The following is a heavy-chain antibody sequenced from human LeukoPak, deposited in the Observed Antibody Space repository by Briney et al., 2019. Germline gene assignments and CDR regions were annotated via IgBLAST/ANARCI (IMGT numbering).Heavy chain of an antibody. CDR2: IYYSGST. V-gene: IGHV4-59*12. J-gene: IGHJ4*02. CDR1: GGSISSYY. D-gene: IGHD2-15*01. CDR3: ARDHIVEGFDY. Sequence: PSETLSLTCTVSGGSISSYYWSWIRQPPGKGLEWIGYIYYSGSTNYNPSLKSRVTISVDTSKNQFSLKLSSVTAADTAVYYCARDHIVEGFDYWGQGTLVTVSS.